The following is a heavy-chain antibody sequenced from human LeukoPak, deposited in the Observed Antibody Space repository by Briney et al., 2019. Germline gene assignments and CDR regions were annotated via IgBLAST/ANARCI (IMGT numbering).Heavy chain of an antibody. CDR2: IDSHNGDT. Sequence: ASVKVSCKASGYSFVFFGVSWVRQAPGQGLEWMGWIDSHNGDTKYAERLQGRVFMTTDTSTSTSYMELRSLRSDDTAVYYCARAVSGSLYGDFDFWGQGTLVTVSS. CDR3: ARAVSGSLYGDFDF. D-gene: IGHD1-26*01. CDR1: GYSFVFFG. V-gene: IGHV1-18*01. J-gene: IGHJ4*02.